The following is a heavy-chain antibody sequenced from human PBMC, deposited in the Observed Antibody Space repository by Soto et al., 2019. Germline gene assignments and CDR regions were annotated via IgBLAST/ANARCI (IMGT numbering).Heavy chain of an antibody. J-gene: IGHJ6*02. D-gene: IGHD1-26*01. Sequence: EMQVLESGGGLVQPGGSLRLSCAASGLAFSNFHMNWVRQAPGKGLQWVATIGGAGNDIHYADSVEGRFTVSRDNSKNTLHLQMDGLRDEDTAIYYCAKRFSDAWEAGMDVWGQGTTVTVSS. CDR2: IGGAGNDI. CDR1: GLAFSNFH. CDR3: AKRFSDAWEAGMDV. V-gene: IGHV3-23*01.